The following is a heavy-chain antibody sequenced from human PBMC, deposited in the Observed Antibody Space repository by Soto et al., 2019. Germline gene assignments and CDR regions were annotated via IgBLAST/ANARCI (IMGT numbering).Heavy chain of an antibody. CDR3: ARDGHYYFDF. V-gene: IGHV3-11*01. J-gene: IGHJ4*02. CDR1: GFTFSDYY. CDR2: ISNSGSTI. Sequence: LGLSFAASGFTFSDYYSNWIRQAPGKGLEWVSYISNSGSTIFYADSVKGRFTISRDNTKNSLYLQMSSLRVEDTAVYYCARDGHYYFDFWAQGNLVTVSS.